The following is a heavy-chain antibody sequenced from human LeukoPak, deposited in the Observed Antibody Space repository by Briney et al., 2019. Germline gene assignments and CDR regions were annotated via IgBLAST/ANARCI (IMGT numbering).Heavy chain of an antibody. Sequence: PGGSLRLSCAASGFTFSDYYMSWVRQARGKGMEWVSYISSSGSTIYYADSVKGRFTISRDNAKNSLYLQMNSLRAEDTAVYYCARAGDGYNYPDYFDYWGQGTLVTVSS. CDR3: ARAGDGYNYPDYFDY. J-gene: IGHJ4*02. CDR2: ISSSGSTI. CDR1: GFTFSDYY. D-gene: IGHD5-24*01. V-gene: IGHV3-11*01.